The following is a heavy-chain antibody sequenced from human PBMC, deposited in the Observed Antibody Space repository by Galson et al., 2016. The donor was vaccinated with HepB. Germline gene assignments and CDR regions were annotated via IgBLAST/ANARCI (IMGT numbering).Heavy chain of an antibody. CDR1: GGTYSHYV. V-gene: IGHV1-69*11. D-gene: IGHD6-19*01. CDR3: ARESGVGVAFDY. Sequence: SVKVSCKASGGTYSHYVFTWVRQAPGQGLEWMGRIIPILGSANYAQGFLDRVTLTADESTSTAYMELTSLTSEDTAIYYCARESGVGVAFDYWGQGTLVTVSS. CDR2: IIPILGSA. J-gene: IGHJ4*02.